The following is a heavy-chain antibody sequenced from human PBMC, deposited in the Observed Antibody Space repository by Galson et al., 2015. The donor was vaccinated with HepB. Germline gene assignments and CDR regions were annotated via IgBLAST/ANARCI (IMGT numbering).Heavy chain of an antibody. Sequence: SLRLSCAASGLTFSNYGMYWVRQSPGKGLEWVALIWYDGSTKDYTDSVKGRFTVSRDNSKNTVYLQMNSPRLEDTAVYYCTREGGSYDFVFDYWGQGTLVTVSS. CDR1: GLTFSNYG. CDR2: IWYDGSTK. D-gene: IGHD3-3*01. V-gene: IGHV3-33*08. CDR3: TREGGSYDFVFDY. J-gene: IGHJ4*02.